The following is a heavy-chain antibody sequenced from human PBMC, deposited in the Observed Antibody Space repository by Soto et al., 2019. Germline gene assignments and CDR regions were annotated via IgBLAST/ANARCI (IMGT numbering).Heavy chain of an antibody. V-gene: IGHV5-51*01. J-gene: IGHJ4*02. CDR3: AIQTKRLSMGPTPY. CDR1: GYSFTNYG. Sequence: GESLKISCKGSGYSFTNYGIGWVRQMPGKGLEWMGIIYPGDSDVRYSPSFQGQVTMSADTSITTAYLQWSSLKASDTAMYYCAIQTKRLSMGPTPYWCPGPLVTLS. D-gene: IGHD3-10*01. CDR2: IYPGDSDV.